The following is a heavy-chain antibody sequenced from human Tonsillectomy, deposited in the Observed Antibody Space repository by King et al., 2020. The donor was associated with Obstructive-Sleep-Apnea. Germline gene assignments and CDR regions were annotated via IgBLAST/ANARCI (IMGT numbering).Heavy chain of an antibody. CDR3: ARITYYYGSGSYCHDY. J-gene: IGHJ4*02. D-gene: IGHD3-10*01. V-gene: IGHV4-38-2*02. CDR2: IYHSGST. CDR1: GSSISSGYY. Sequence: LQLQESGPGLVKPSETLSHTCTVSGSSISSGYYWGWIRQPPGKGLEWIGSIYHSGSTYYNPSLKSRVTISVDTSKNQFSLKLSSVTAADTAVYYCARITYYYGSGSYCHDYWGQGTLVTVSS.